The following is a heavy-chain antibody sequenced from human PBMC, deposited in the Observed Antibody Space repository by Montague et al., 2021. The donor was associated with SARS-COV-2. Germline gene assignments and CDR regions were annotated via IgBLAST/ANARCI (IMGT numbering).Heavy chain of an antibody. J-gene: IGHJ6*02. CDR3: ARDGALCFEIFIGPRHYSYGMDV. CDR1: GGSISSSSYY. V-gene: IGHV4-39*07. CDR2: VYYSGST. D-gene: IGHD3-9*01. Sequence: SETLSLTCTVSGGSISSSSYYWGWIRQPPGKGLEWIVSVYYSGSTYYNPSLKSRVTISVDTSKNQFSLKLGSVTAADTAVYYCARDGALCFEIFIGPRHYSYGMDVWGQGTPVTVSS.